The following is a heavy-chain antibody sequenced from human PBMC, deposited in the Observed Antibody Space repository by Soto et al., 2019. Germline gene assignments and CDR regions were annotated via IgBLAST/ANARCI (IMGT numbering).Heavy chain of an antibody. Sequence: QVQLVQSGAEVKKPGASVKVSCKASGYTLTPYGISWVRQAPGQGREWMGWNSVYNDKTNYAQNLQGRVTMTTDTTKDTAYMELRSLTSDDTAVYFCEKDRAAYCGGDCNMDVWGKGTTVTVS. D-gene: IGHD2-21*01. CDR3: EKDRAAYCGGDCNMDV. J-gene: IGHJ6*03. V-gene: IGHV1-18*01. CDR2: NSVYNDKT. CDR1: GYTLTPYG.